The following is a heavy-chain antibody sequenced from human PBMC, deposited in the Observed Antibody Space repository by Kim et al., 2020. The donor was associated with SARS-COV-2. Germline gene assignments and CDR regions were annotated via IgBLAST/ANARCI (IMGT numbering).Heavy chain of an antibody. CDR3: ASAGVRYFDWSIDYYYYGMDV. CDR2: IIPIFGTA. CDR1: GGTFSSYA. V-gene: IGHV1-69*13. D-gene: IGHD3-9*01. J-gene: IGHJ6*02. Sequence: SVKVSCKASGGTFSSYAISWVRQAPGQGLEWMGGIIPIFGTANYAQKFQGRVTITADESTSTAYMELSSLRSEDTAVYYCASAGVRYFDWSIDYYYYGMDVWGQGTTVTVSS.